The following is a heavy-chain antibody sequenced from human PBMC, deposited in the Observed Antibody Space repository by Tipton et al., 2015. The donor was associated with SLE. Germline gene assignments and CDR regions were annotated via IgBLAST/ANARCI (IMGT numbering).Heavy chain of an antibody. CDR1: GFSFSIYA. V-gene: IGHV3-30*04. CDR2: ISYDGSNK. D-gene: IGHD3-22*01. CDR3: ARETHYDSSGYYYNWFDA. J-gene: IGHJ5*02. Sequence: SLRLSCAASGFSFSIYAMHWVRQAPGKGLEWVAVISYDGSNKYYADPVKGRFTISRDNSKNTLYLQMNSLRAEDTAVYYCARETHYDSSGYYYNWFDAWGQGTLVTVSS.